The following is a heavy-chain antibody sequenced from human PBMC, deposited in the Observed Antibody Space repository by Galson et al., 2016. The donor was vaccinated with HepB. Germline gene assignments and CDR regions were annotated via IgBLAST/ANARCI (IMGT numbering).Heavy chain of an antibody. CDR2: ISHDGGDK. J-gene: IGHJ3*02. CDR1: GFNFKTWA. D-gene: IGHD3-3*01. V-gene: IGHV3-30-3*01. Sequence: SLRLSCAASGFNFKTWAMHWVRQAPGKGLEWLTVISHDGGDKYYGDSVKGRFTISRDNSKSTLYLQMNGLRTEDTAVYYCARSRRDFWSGRDAFDIWGQGTMVSVSS. CDR3: ARSRRDFWSGRDAFDI.